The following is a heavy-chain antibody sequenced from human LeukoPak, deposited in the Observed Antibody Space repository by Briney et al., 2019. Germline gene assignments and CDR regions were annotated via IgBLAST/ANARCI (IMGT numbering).Heavy chain of an antibody. CDR3: AKDGYYSGYDYGYSYGYLGGDY. V-gene: IGHV3-23*01. D-gene: IGHD5-18*01. CDR1: GFTFSSYA. J-gene: IGHJ4*02. Sequence: GGSLRLSCAASGFTFSSYAMSWVRQAPGKGLEWVSAISGSGGSTYYADSVKGRFTISRDNSKNTLYLQMNSLRAEDTAVYYCAKDGYYSGYDYGYSYGYLGGDYWGQGTLVTVSS. CDR2: ISGSGGST.